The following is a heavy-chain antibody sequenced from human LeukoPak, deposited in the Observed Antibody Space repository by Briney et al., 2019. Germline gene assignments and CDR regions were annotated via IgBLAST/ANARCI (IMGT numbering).Heavy chain of an antibody. Sequence: PGGSLRLSCAASGFTFSSYWMSWVRQAPGKGLEWVANIKQDGSEKYYVDSVKGRFTISRDNAKNSLYLQMNSLRAEDTAVYYCASARRRQWLENFFFDYWGQGTLVTVSS. CDR1: GFTFSSYW. CDR3: ASARRRQWLENFFFDY. J-gene: IGHJ4*02. CDR2: IKQDGSEK. D-gene: IGHD6-19*01. V-gene: IGHV3-7*01.